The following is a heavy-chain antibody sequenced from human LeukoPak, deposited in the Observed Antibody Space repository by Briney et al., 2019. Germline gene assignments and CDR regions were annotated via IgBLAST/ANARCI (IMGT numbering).Heavy chain of an antibody. CDR2: IYSGGST. CDR1: GFTVSSNY. CDR3: ARDYYDSGLFDP. D-gene: IGHD3-22*01. V-gene: IGHV3-66*01. Sequence: GGSLRLSCAASGFTVSSNYMSWVRQAPGKGLEWVSVIYSGGSTYYADSVKGRFTISRDNSKNTLYLQMNSLRAEDTAVYYCARDYYDSGLFDPWGQGTLVTVSS. J-gene: IGHJ5*02.